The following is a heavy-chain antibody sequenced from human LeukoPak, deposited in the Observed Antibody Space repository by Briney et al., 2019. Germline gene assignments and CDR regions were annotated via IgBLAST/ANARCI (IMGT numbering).Heavy chain of an antibody. D-gene: IGHD3-10*01. CDR1: GGSFSGYY. Sequence: SETLSLTCAVYGGSFSGYYWSWIRRPPGKGLEWIGEINHSGSTNYNPSLKSRVTISVDTSKNQFSLKLSSVTAADTAVYYCARVIVYYYGSGSYRPNWFDPWGQGTLVTVSS. CDR3: ARVIVYYYGSGSYRPNWFDP. V-gene: IGHV4-34*01. CDR2: INHSGST. J-gene: IGHJ5*02.